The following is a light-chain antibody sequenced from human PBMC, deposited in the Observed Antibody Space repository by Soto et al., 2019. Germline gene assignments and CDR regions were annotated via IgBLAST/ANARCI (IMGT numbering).Light chain of an antibody. V-gene: IGKV1-39*01. J-gene: IGKJ1*01. CDR3: QQSYSTPET. CDR1: QSISSY. CDR2: AAS. Sequence: DIQMTQSPSSLSASVGDRVTITCRASQSISSYLNWYQQKPGKAPKLLIYAASSLQSGVPSRFNGSGSGTEFTLTISSLQPEDFATYYCQQSYSTPETFGQGTKVEIK.